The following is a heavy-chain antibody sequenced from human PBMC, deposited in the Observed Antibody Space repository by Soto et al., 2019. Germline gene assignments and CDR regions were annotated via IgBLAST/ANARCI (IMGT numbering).Heavy chain of an antibody. J-gene: IGHJ5*02. Sequence: QLQLQESSPGLVKPSETLSLTCTVSGGSIRTSTYYWGWIRQPPGKGLECIGTIFYSGSTDYNPSLKSRVTMSVDTSKNQFSLRLSSVTAADMAVYYCARGRAVTGGWFGPWGQGTLVTVSS. CDR1: GGSIRTSTYY. D-gene: IGHD3-10*01. CDR3: ARGRAVTGGWFGP. V-gene: IGHV4-39*01. CDR2: IFYSGST.